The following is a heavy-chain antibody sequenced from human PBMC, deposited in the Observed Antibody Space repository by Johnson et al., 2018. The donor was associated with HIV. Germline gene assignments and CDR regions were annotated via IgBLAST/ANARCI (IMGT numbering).Heavy chain of an antibody. Sequence: VASGGGLVQPGGSLRLSCAASGFTFNNAWMSWVRQAPGKGLEWVGRIKSKTDGGTTDYAAPVKGRFTISRDDSKNTLYLQMNSLRAEDTAVYYCASPSGSSRLGFDIWGQGTMVTVSS. CDR3: ASPSGSSRLGFDI. V-gene: IGHV3-15*01. CDR1: GFTFNNAW. CDR2: IKSKTDGGTT. J-gene: IGHJ3*02. D-gene: IGHD1-26*01.